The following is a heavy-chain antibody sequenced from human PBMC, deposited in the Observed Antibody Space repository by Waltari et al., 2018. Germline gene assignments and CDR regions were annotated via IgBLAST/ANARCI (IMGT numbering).Heavy chain of an antibody. Sequence: EVQLVESGGGLVQPGGSLRLSCAASGFTYSMYWMHWVRQAPGKGLVLVSRSNSDGSSTSYADSVKGRFTISKGNAKNTVYLQMNSLRAEDTAIYYCARGARRTTVTTGWWYFDLWGRGTLVTVSS. CDR1: GFTYSMYW. J-gene: IGHJ2*01. CDR2: SNSDGSST. V-gene: IGHV3-74*01. CDR3: ARGARRTTVTTGWWYFDL. D-gene: IGHD4-17*01.